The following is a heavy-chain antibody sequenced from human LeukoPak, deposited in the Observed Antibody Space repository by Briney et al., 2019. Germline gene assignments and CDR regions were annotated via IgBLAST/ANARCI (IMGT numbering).Heavy chain of an antibody. CDR3: ERNHGNGCLGEY. V-gene: IGHV1-18*01. CDR2: ISAYNGDT. D-gene: IGHD1-14*01. J-gene: IGHJ4*02. Sequence: GASVKASCEASGYTPLGFGSRGVPQAPGQGLEWMGWISAYNGDTNYAQKVQGRVTMTTDTSTTTAYMELRSLRSDDTAVYYCERNHGNGCLGEYWGQGTLVTVSS. CDR1: GYTPLGFG.